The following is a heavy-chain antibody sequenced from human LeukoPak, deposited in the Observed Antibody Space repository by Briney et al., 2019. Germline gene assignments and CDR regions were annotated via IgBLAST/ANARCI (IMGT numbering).Heavy chain of an antibody. CDR2: IYYSGST. CDR3: ARGDGGLPGPFFDF. Sequence: ASETLSLTCTVSGGSISSGGYYWSWIRQHPGKGLEWIGYIYYSGSTYYNPSLKSRVTISVDTSKNQFSLKLSSVTAADTAVYYCARGDGGLPGPFFDFWGQGTLVTVSS. CDR1: GGSISSGGYY. J-gene: IGHJ4*02. V-gene: IGHV4-31*03. D-gene: IGHD2-15*01.